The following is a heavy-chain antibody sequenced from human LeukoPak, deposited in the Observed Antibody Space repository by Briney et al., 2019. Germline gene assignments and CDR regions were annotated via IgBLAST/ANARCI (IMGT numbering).Heavy chain of an antibody. CDR1: GYTFTSYG. V-gene: IGHV1-18*01. D-gene: IGHD3-22*01. Sequence: GASVKVSCKASGYTFTSYGISWVRQAPGQGLEWMGWISAYNGNTNYAQKLQGRVTMTTDTSTSTAYMELRSLRSDDTAVYYCARATYYYDSNGYYGWFDPWGQGTLVTVSS. CDR2: ISAYNGNT. CDR3: ARATYYYDSNGYYGWFDP. J-gene: IGHJ5*02.